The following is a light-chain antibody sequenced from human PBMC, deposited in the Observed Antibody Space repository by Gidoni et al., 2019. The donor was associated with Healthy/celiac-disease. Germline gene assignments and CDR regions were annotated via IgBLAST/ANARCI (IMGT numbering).Light chain of an antibody. V-gene: IGLV9-49*01. CDR1: SGYSNYK. Sequence: QPVLTQPPSASASLGASVTPTCTLSSGYSNYKVDWYQQGPGKGPRFVMRVGTGGIVGSKGDGIPDRFSVLGSGLNRYLTIKNIQEEDESDYHCGADHGSGSNFVTVFGGGTKLTVL. CDR2: VGTGGIVG. CDR3: GADHGSGSNFVTV. J-gene: IGLJ2*01.